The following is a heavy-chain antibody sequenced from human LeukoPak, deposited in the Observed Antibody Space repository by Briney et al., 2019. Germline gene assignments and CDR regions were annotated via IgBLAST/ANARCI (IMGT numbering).Heavy chain of an antibody. D-gene: IGHD3-9*01. CDR2: INPNSGGT. CDR1: GYTFTGYY. V-gene: IGHV1-2*02. J-gene: IGHJ4*02. Sequence: GASVKVSCKASGYTFTGYYMHWVRQAPGQGLEWMGWINPNSGGTNYAQKFQGRVTMTRDTSISTAYMELSRLRSDDTAVYYCARGAKIYDILTGYLAWGQGTLVTVSS. CDR3: ARGAKIYDILTGYLA.